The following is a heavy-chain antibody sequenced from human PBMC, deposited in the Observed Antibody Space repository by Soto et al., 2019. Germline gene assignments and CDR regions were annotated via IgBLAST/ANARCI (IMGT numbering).Heavy chain of an antibody. V-gene: IGHV4-59*08. J-gene: IGHJ4*02. CDR1: GGSFSGYY. Sequence: SETLSLTCAVYGGSFSGYYWSWIRQPPGKGLEWIGYTDYSGNTNYNPSLKSRVTISGDTSKNQFSLRLSSVTAADTAVYYCAGAGGDPLYYLDYWGRGPRVTVSS. CDR3: AGAGGDPLYYLDY. D-gene: IGHD2-21*02. CDR2: TDYSGNT.